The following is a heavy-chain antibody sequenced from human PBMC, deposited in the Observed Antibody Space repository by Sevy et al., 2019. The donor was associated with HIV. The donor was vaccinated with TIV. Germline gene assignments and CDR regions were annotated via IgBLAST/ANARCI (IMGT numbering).Heavy chain of an antibody. CDR2: IYPGDSDT. CDR1: GYSFTSYW. D-gene: IGHD6-19*01. V-gene: IGHV5-51*01. CDR3: ARKTVAGNDAFDI. Sequence: GESLKISCKGSGYSFTSYWIGWVRQMPGKGLEWMGIIYPGDSDTRYSPPFQGQFTISADKSISTAYLQWSSLKASDTAMYYCARKTVAGNDAFDIWGQGTMVTVSS. J-gene: IGHJ3*02.